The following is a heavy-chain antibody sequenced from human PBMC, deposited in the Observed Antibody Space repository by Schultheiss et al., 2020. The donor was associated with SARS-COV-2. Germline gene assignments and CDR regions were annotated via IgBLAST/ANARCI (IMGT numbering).Heavy chain of an antibody. J-gene: IGHJ4*02. CDR1: GFTFSSYG. CDR3: ARGYSYGLFDY. CDR2: INSDGSST. Sequence: GGSLRLSCAASGFTFSSYGMHWVRQAPGKGLVWVSRINSDGSSTSYADSVKGRFTISRDNAKNTLYLQMNSLRAEDTAVYYCARGYSYGLFDYWGQGTLVTVSS. V-gene: IGHV3-74*01. D-gene: IGHD5-18*01.